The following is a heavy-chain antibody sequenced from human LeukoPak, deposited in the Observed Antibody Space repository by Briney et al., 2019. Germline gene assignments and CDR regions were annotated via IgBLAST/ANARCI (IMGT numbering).Heavy chain of an antibody. J-gene: IGHJ6*03. D-gene: IGHD2-2*01. Sequence: GGSLKLSCAASGFTFSTYAMSWVRQAPGKGLEWVSVIYSGGNTDYADSVKGRFTISRDNSKNTLYLQIHSLRAEDTAVYYCARGRAVPATMGFYYNYYMDVWGKGTTVTVSS. CDR2: IYSGGNT. CDR3: ARGRAVPATMGFYYNYYMDV. CDR1: GFTFSTYA. V-gene: IGHV3-53*01.